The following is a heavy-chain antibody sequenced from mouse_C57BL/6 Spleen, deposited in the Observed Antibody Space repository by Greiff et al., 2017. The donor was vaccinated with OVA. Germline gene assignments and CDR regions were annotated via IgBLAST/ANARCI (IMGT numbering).Heavy chain of an antibody. D-gene: IGHD1-1*01. J-gene: IGHJ1*03. Sequence: EVKVVESGGGLVKPGGSLKLSCAASGFTFSDYGMHWVRQAPEKGLEWVAYISSGSSTIYYADTVKGRFTISRDNAKNTLFLQMTSLRSEDTAMYYCAREGYYGSSYGYFDVWGTGTTVTVSS. CDR3: AREGYYGSSYGYFDV. CDR2: ISSGSSTI. V-gene: IGHV5-17*01. CDR1: GFTFSDYG.